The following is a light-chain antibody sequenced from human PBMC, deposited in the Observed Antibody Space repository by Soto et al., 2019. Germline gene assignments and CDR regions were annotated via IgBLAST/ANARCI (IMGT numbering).Light chain of an antibody. V-gene: IGKV3-15*01. CDR1: QSVSSN. Sequence: EIVMTQSPATLSVSPGERATLSCRASQSVSSNLAWYQQKPGQAPRLLIYGASTRATGIPARFSGSGSGTEFXLTXXXLXSEDXAXXYXQQYNNWPPWTFGQGTKVEIK. CDR3: QQYNNWPPWT. J-gene: IGKJ1*01. CDR2: GAS.